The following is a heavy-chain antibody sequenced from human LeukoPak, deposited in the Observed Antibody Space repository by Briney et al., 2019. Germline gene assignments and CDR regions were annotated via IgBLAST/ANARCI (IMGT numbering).Heavy chain of an antibody. V-gene: IGHV4-61*02. Sequence: SETLSLTCIVSGGPSSSGSYYWSWIRQPAGKGLEWIGRIYTSGSTNYNPSLKSRVTISADTSKNRFSLKLSSVTAADTAVYYCARQGSVGATPLDYWGQGILVTVSS. D-gene: IGHD1-26*01. CDR2: IYTSGST. CDR3: ARQGSVGATPLDY. J-gene: IGHJ4*02. CDR1: GGPSSSGSYY.